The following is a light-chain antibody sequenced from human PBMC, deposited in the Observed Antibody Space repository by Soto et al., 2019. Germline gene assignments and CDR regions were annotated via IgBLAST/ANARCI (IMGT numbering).Light chain of an antibody. V-gene: IGLV1-51*01. CDR3: GTWDSSLSVHV. J-gene: IGLJ1*01. Sequence: QSVLTQPPSVSAAPGQKVTISCSGSSSNIGNNYVSWYQQVPGTAPKLLIYDDNKRPSGNPDRFSGSKSGTSATLGISGLQTGDEADYHCGTWDSSLSVHVFGTGTKVTVL. CDR1: SSNIGNNY. CDR2: DDN.